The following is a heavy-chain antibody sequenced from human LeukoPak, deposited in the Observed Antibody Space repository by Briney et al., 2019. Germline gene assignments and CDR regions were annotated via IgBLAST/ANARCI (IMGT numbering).Heavy chain of an antibody. CDR1: GGSFSGYY. CDR3: ARKGLLWFGENEYFQH. CDR2: INHSGST. Sequence: SETLSLTCAVYGGSFSGYYWSWIRQPPGKGLEWIGEINHSGSTNYNPSLKSRVTISVDTSKNQFSLKLSSVTAADTAVYYCARKGLLWFGENEYFQHWGQGTPVTVSS. V-gene: IGHV4-34*01. D-gene: IGHD3-10*01. J-gene: IGHJ1*01.